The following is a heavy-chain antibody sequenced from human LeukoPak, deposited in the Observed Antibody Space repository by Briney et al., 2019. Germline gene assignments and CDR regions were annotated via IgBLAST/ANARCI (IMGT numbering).Heavy chain of an antibody. D-gene: IGHD2-15*01. V-gene: IGHV3-21*01. CDR3: AREGYCSGGSCQSFDY. CDR1: GFTFSSYS. CDR2: ISSSSSYI. J-gene: IGHJ4*02. Sequence: GGSLRLSCAASGFTFSSYSMNWVRPAPGKGLEGVSSISSSSSYIYYADSVKGRFTISRDNAMNSLYLQMNSLRAEDTAVYYCAREGYCSGGSCQSFDYWGQGTLVTVSS.